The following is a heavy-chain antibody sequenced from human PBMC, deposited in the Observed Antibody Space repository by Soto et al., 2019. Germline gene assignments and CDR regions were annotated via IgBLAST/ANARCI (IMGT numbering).Heavy chain of an antibody. Sequence: EVQLLESGGGLGQPGGSLSLSCAASGFTFSNHAMGWVRQAPGKGLEWVSIISGSGGSTSYADSVKGRFTISRDSSKTTLYLSMNSLRGEDTAVYYCARATDMVFDFARGVFDIWGQWTMVTVSS. CDR3: ARATDMVFDFARGVFDI. J-gene: IGHJ3*02. CDR1: GFTFSNHA. V-gene: IGHV3-23*01. D-gene: IGHD3-10*01. CDR2: ISGSGGST.